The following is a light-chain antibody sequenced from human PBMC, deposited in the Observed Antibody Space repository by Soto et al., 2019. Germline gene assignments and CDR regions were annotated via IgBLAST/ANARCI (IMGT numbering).Light chain of an antibody. J-gene: IGLJ1*01. V-gene: IGLV1-51*01. CDR1: SSNIGKSH. CDR2: DNY. Sequence: QSVLTQPPSVSAAPGQKVTISCSVSSSNIGKSHVSWYQHLPGTAPKLLIYDNYKRPSGIPDRLYGSKSGTAATLDITGRETGDEAEYYCATWDDSLSAAVFGPGTKLTVL. CDR3: ATWDDSLSAAV.